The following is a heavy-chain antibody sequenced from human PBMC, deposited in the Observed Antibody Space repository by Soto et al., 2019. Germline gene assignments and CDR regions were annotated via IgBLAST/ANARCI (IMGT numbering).Heavy chain of an antibody. Sequence: SETLSLTCAVYGGSFSGYYWSWIRQTPGKGLEWIGEINHSGSTNYNPSLKSRVTISVDTSKNQFSLKLSSVTAADTAVYYCARGRNSGYDFLKAGARLPRKYYFDYWGQGTLVTVSS. CDR3: ARGRNSGYDFLKAGARLPRKYYFDY. D-gene: IGHD5-12*01. CDR2: INHSGST. V-gene: IGHV4-34*01. J-gene: IGHJ4*02. CDR1: GGSFSGYY.